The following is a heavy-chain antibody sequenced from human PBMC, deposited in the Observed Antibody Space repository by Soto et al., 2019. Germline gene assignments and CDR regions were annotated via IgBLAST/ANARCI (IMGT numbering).Heavy chain of an antibody. CDR2: ISSSSSDI. CDR1: GFTFRSYT. Sequence: GGSLRLSCAASGFTFRSYTMDWVRQAPGKGLEWVSSISSSSSDIYYADSVKGRFTVSRDNAKNSLYLQMNSLRAEDTAVYYCASLVAAPSSFSSYYYGMDVWRQGTTVTVSS. D-gene: IGHD6-6*01. CDR3: ASLVAAPSSFSSYYYGMDV. J-gene: IGHJ6*02. V-gene: IGHV3-21*01.